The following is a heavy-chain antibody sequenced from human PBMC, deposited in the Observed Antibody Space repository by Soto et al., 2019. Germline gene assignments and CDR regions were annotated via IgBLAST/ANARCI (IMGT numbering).Heavy chain of an antibody. CDR3: ARLEGLATISYYFDF. J-gene: IGHJ4*02. V-gene: IGHV4-59*08. CDR2: IYYSGST. CDR1: GGSISGHY. Sequence: PSETLSLTCNVSGGSISGHYWSWVRQTPGKGLEWIGYIYYSGSTNYNPSLKSRVTISIDKSKNQFSLKLSSLTAADTAVYYCARLEGLATISYYFDFWGQGTLVTVSS. D-gene: IGHD3-9*01.